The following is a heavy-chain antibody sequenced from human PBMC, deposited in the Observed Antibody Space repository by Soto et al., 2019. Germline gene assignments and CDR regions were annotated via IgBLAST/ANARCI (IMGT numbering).Heavy chain of an antibody. CDR2: IYVTGAV. D-gene: IGHD2-21*01. Sequence: SETLSLTCSVSGAALNRGNYYWSWIRQVPGKGLEWIGHIYVTGAVDYNPSLRDRITTSQDTSERQFSLNLRLVTAADTAVYYCARLRIATNNYKWFDPWGQGTLVTVS. V-gene: IGHV4-31*03. CDR1: GAALNRGNYY. J-gene: IGHJ5*02. CDR3: ARLRIATNNYKWFDP.